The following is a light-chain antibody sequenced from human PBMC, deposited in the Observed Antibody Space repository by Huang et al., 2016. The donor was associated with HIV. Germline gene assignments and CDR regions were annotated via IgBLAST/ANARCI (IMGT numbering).Light chain of an antibody. CDR3: QQRSNWPGIT. CDR1: QCVSSY. J-gene: IGKJ3*01. V-gene: IGKV3-11*01. CDR2: DAS. Sequence: EIVLTQSPATLSLSPGERATLSCRASQCVSSYLAWYQQKPGQAPRLLIYDASNRATGIPARFSGSGSGTDFTLTISSLEPEDFAVYYCQQRSNWPGITFGPGTKVDIK.